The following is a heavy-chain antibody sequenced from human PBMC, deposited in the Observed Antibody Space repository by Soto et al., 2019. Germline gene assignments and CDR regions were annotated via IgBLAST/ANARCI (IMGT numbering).Heavy chain of an antibody. V-gene: IGHV3-13*01. CDR3: ARGEVLLLNDAFDI. Sequence: GGSLRLSCAASGFTFSSYDMHWVRQATGKGLEWVSAIGTAGDTYYPGSVKGRFTISRENAKNSLYLQMNSLRAEDTAVYYCARGEVLLLNDAFDIWGQGTMVTVSS. J-gene: IGHJ3*02. CDR1: GFTFSSYD. D-gene: IGHD3-10*01. CDR2: IGTAGDT.